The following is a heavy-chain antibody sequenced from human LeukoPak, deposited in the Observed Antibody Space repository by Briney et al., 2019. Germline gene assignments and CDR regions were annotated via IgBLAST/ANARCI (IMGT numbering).Heavy chain of an antibody. Sequence: SETLSLTCAVYGGSFSGYYWSWIRQPPGKGLEWIGEINHSGSTNYNPSLKSRVTISVDTSKNQFSLKLSSVTAADTAVYYCASSLYYFDYWGQGTLATVSS. J-gene: IGHJ4*02. CDR2: INHSGST. V-gene: IGHV4-34*01. CDR1: GGSFSGYY. CDR3: ASSLYYFDY.